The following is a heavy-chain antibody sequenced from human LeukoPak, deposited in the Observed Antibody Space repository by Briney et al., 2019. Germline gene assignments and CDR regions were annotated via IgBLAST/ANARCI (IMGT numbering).Heavy chain of an antibody. V-gene: IGHV1-18*01. CDR3: ARDSRRGYSYGYDY. D-gene: IGHD5-18*01. CDR2: INTYNVNT. Sequence: APVKVSCKASGYTFTSYGVSWVRQAPGQGLEWMGWINTYNVNTNYAQKFQGRVTLTTDASTSTAYMELRSLRSDDTAVYYCARDSRRGYSYGYDYWGQGTLVTVSS. J-gene: IGHJ4*02. CDR1: GYTFTSYG.